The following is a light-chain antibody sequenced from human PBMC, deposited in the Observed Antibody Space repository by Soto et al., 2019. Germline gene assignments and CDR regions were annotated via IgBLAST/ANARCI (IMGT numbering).Light chain of an antibody. V-gene: IGLV1-44*01. CDR1: TSNIGKNA. J-gene: IGLJ3*02. CDR3: GAWDDSLSGLV. Sequence: QSPRNQAPSASATPGQRVIISRSGSTSNIGKNAVKWYQQFPGTAPKLLIHSDDQRPSGVPDRFSGSKSGTSASLTISGLQSEDVAHYYCGAWDDSLSGLVFGGGTKVTVL. CDR2: SDD.